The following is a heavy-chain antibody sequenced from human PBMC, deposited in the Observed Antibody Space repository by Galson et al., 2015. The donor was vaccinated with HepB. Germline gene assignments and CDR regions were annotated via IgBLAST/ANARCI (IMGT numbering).Heavy chain of an antibody. CDR1: GYTFNIYA. CDR2: INTNTGNP. Sequence: SVKVSCKASGYTFNIYAINWVRQAPGQGLEWMGWINTNTGNPTYAQGFTGRFVFPLDTSVSTAYLQISSLKAEDTAVYYCARESGPGTGYFDFWGQGTLVTVSS. J-gene: IGHJ4*02. V-gene: IGHV7-4-1*02. D-gene: IGHD1-14*01. CDR3: ARESGPGTGYFDF.